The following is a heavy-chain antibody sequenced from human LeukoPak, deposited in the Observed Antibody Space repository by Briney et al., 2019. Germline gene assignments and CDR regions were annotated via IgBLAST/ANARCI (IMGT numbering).Heavy chain of an antibody. CDR2: INTNTGKP. V-gene: IGHV7-4-1*02. CDR3: ARAASLDY. D-gene: IGHD2-2*01. Sequence: ASVKVSCKASGYTFTSYAMNWVREAPGQGLEWMGWINTNTGKPTYAQGFTGRFVFSLDSSVSTAYLQINSLNAEGTAVYYCARAASLDYWGQGTLVTVSS. J-gene: IGHJ4*02. CDR1: GYTFTSYA.